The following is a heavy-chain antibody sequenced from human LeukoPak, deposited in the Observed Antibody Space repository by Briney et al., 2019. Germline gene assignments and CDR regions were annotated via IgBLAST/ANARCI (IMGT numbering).Heavy chain of an antibody. CDR3: AKSGGYGLIDY. CDR2: IYSSGST. CDR1: GGSISTYY. Sequence: SETLSLTCTVSGGSISTYYWGWIRQPPGKGLEWIGSIYSSGSTYYNASLQSRVTISIETSKNQISLRLNSVTAADTAMYYCAKSGGYGLIDYWGQGTLVTVSS. J-gene: IGHJ4*02. V-gene: IGHV4-39*01. D-gene: IGHD1-26*01.